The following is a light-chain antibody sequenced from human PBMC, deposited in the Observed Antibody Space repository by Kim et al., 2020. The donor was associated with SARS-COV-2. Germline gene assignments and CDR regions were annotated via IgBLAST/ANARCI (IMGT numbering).Light chain of an antibody. CDR3: QQYGRSPYS. CDR2: GAS. Sequence: EIVLTQSPDTLSLSPGERATLSCRASQNIGSNYLAWYQQKPGQSPRLLIYGASSRATGIPDRFSGSGSGTDFTLTISRLEPEDFAVYYCQQYGRSPYSFGQGTKLEI. V-gene: IGKV3-20*01. J-gene: IGKJ2*03. CDR1: QNIGSNY.